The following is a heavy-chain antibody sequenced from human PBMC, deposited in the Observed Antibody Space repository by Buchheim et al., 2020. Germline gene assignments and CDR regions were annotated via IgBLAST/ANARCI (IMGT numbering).Heavy chain of an antibody. CDR3: ARDFSGWYYFDL. D-gene: IGHD6-19*01. CDR2: ITSGGFTT. CDR1: VFDFNSYD. V-gene: IGHV3-48*03. J-gene: IGHJ4*02. Sequence: EAQLVESGGGLVQPGGSLRISCAASVFDFNSYDMNWVRQAPGKGLEWVAFITSGGFTTYYADSLEGRFTISRDNAENSLFLQMNSLRAEDTGVYYCARDFSGWYYFDLWGQGT.